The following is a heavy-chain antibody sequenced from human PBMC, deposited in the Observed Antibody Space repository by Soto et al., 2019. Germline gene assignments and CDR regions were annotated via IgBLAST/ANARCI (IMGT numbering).Heavy chain of an antibody. D-gene: IGHD2-2*01. Sequence: EVQVVESGGGLVKPGGSLRLSCAASGFTFSSYSMNWVRQAPGKGLEWVSSISSSSSYIYYADSVKGRFTISRDNAKNSLYLQMNSLRAEDTAVYYCARVGGGYQLLHAFDIWGQVTTVTVSS. J-gene: IGHJ3*02. CDR2: ISSSSSYI. V-gene: IGHV3-21*01. CDR3: ARVGGGYQLLHAFDI. CDR1: GFTFSSYS.